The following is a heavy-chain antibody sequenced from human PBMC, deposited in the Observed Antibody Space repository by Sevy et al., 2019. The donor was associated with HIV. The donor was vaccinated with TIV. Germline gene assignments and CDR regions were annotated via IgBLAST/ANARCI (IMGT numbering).Heavy chain of an antibody. Sequence: GGSLRHSCAASAFTFSSYGMHWVRQAPGKGLEWVAFIWYDGSDKEYADSVKGRFTISRDNSKNTLYLQMNSLRAEDTAVYYCASDILTGSDYWGQGTLVTVSS. D-gene: IGHD3-9*01. CDR3: ASDILTGSDY. CDR1: AFTFSSYG. CDR2: IWYDGSDK. V-gene: IGHV3-30*02. J-gene: IGHJ4*02.